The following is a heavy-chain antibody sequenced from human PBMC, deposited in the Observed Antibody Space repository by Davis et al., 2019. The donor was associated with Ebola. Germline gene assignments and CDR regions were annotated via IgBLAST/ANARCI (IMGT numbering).Heavy chain of an antibody. CDR1: GFTFSSYA. V-gene: IGHV4-59*01. J-gene: IGHJ3*02. CDR3: ARQVSRSGLYSHAFDI. D-gene: IGHD2-15*01. Sequence: PGGSLRLSCAASGFTFSSYAMNWVRQPPGKGLEWIGYIYYSGNTNYNPSLKSRVTISVDTSKNQFSLKLSSVTAADTAVYYCARQVSRSGLYSHAFDIWGQGTMVTVSS. CDR2: IYYSGNT.